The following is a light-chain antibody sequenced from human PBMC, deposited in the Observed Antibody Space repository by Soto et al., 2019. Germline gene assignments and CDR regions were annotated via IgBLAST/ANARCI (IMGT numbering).Light chain of an antibody. Sequence: QTVVTQAPSFSVSPGGTVTLTCGLSSGSVSTSYYPSWYQQTPGQAPRTLIYSTNTRSSGVPDRFSGSILGNKAALTITGAQEDDESDYYCVLYMGSGIGVFGGGTKLTVL. CDR1: SGSVSTSYY. J-gene: IGLJ2*01. V-gene: IGLV8-61*01. CDR3: VLYMGSGIGV. CDR2: STN.